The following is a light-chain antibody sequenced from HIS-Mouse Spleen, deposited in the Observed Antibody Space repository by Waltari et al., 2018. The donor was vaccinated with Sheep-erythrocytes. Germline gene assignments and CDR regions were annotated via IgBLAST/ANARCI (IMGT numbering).Light chain of an antibody. CDR2: AAS. Sequence: AIRMTQSPSSLSASTGDRVTITCRASQGIRTDLGWYQQKPGKAPKLLIYAASSLQSGVPSRFSGSGSGTDFTLTISSLQPEDFATYYCLQDYNYPYTFGQGTKLEIK. CDR3: LQDYNYPYT. V-gene: IGKV1-6*01. J-gene: IGKJ2*01. CDR1: QGIRTD.